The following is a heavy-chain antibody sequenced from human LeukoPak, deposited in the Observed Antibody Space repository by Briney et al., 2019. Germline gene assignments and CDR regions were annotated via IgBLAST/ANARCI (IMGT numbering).Heavy chain of an antibody. CDR3: ARSRYCSSTSCPSYRFDY. Sequence: SETLSLTCTVSGGSICSYYWSCIRQPAGEGLEWLGRIYTSGSTNYKPSLKSRVNISVDKSKNQFYMKLSSVTAADTAVYYCARSRYCSSTSCPSYRFDYWGQGTLVTVSS. V-gene: IGHV4-4*07. D-gene: IGHD2-2*01. CDR2: IYTSGST. CDR1: GGSICSYY. J-gene: IGHJ4*02.